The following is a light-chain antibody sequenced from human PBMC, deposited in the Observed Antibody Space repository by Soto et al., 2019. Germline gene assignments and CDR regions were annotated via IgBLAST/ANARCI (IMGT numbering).Light chain of an antibody. V-gene: IGLV2-14*01. Sequence: QSALTQPASVSGSPGQSIAISCTGASSDVGGYNYVSWYQQHPGKAPRLMIYDVSNRPSGVSDRFSGSKSGNTASLTISGLQAEDEAEYYCSSYTRSSTYVFGTGTKVTVL. CDR3: SSYTRSSTYV. CDR2: DVS. J-gene: IGLJ1*01. CDR1: SSDVGGYNY.